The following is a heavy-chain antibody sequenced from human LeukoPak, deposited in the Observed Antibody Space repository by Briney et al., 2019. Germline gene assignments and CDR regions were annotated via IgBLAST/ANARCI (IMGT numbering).Heavy chain of an antibody. J-gene: IGHJ4*02. CDR1: GFTFSTSW. CDR2: IKQDGSEK. Sequence: GGSLRLSCAASGFTFSTSWMYWVRQAPGKGLEWVANIKQDGSEKYYVDSVKGRFTISRDNAKNSLYLQMNSLRAEDTAVYYCAREKQPSYFDYWGQGTLVTVSS. V-gene: IGHV3-7*01. D-gene: IGHD6-13*01. CDR3: AREKQPSYFDY.